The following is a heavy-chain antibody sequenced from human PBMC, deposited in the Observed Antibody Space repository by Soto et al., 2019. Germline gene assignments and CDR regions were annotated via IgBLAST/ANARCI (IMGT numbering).Heavy chain of an antibody. CDR2: ISAYNGNT. Sequence: QVQLVQSGAEVKKPGASVKVSCKASGYTFTSYGISWVRQAPGQGLEWMGWISAYNGNTNYAQKLQGRVTMTTDTSTSTAYMELRSLRSDDTAVYYCARTSGSACYYGYYYYGIDVWGQGTTVTVSS. CDR1: GYTFTSYG. V-gene: IGHV1-18*04. J-gene: IGHJ6*02. CDR3: ARTSGSACYYGYYYYGIDV. D-gene: IGHD3-10*01.